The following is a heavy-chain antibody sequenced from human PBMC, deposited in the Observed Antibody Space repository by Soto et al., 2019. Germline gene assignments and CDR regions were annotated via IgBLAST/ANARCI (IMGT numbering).Heavy chain of an antibody. CDR2: IWYDGSKT. V-gene: IGHV3-33*01. CDR3: ARGAFSWDEATYYFDH. CDR1: GFTFSSYG. Sequence: QVQLVESGGGVVQPGRPLRLSCATSGFTFSSYGMFWVRQAPGKGLEWVALIWYDGSKTKYADSVKGRFTISRDNPKNTLYLQMNNLTTEDTAVYYCARGAFSWDEATYYFDHWGPGNLVTVSS. D-gene: IGHD6-13*01. J-gene: IGHJ4*02.